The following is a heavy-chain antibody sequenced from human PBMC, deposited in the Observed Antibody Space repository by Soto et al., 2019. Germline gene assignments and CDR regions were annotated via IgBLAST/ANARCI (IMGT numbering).Heavy chain of an antibody. CDR1: GGSVSSGDYY. Sequence: SETLSLTCTVSGGSVSSGDYYWSWIRQPPGKGLQWIGYVYYSGSTDYNPSLKSRVTISVDTSKNQFSLKLTSVTVADTAVYYCAREMTGDPTFFVYWGQGTLVTVSS. V-gene: IGHV4-61*08. D-gene: IGHD3-9*01. CDR2: VYYSGST. CDR3: AREMTGDPTFFVY. J-gene: IGHJ4*02.